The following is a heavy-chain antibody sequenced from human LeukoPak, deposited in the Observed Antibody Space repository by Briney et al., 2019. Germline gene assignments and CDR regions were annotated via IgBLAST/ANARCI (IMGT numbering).Heavy chain of an antibody. Sequence: ASVKVSCKASGYTFTGYYMHWVRQAPGRGLEWMGWINPNSGGTNYAQKFQGRVTMTRDTSISTAYMELSRLRSDDTAVYYCARVLFYSSGNKSNRVDYWGQGTLVTVSS. D-gene: IGHD6-19*01. CDR2: INPNSGGT. CDR1: GYTFTGYY. J-gene: IGHJ4*02. V-gene: IGHV1-2*02. CDR3: ARVLFYSSGNKSNRVDY.